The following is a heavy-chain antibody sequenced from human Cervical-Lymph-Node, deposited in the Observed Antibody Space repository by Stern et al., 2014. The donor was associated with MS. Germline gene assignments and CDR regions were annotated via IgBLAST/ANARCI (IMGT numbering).Heavy chain of an antibody. V-gene: IGHV5-51*01. CDR2: IYPGDSET. D-gene: IGHD1-14*01. Sequence: VQLVQSGAELIRQGESLKISCKGSGFKFSIYWIAWVRQMPGKGLEWMGIIYPGDSETRYSPSFQGQVTMSADKSTSTAYLQWSRLNASDTAMYFCARQTTAWASDVWGQGTLVTVSS. CDR1: GFKFSIYW. J-gene: IGHJ4*02. CDR3: ARQTTAWASDV.